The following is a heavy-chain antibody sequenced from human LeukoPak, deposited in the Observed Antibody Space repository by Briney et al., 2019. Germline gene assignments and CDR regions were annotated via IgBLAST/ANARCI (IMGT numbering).Heavy chain of an antibody. J-gene: IGHJ4*02. CDR3: ARDKSIAVAAFDY. V-gene: IGHV3-33*01. CDR2: IWYDGSNK. CDR1: GFTSSTFG. Sequence: GGSLRLSCAASGFTSSTFGIHWVRQPQGKGRGWVAVIWYDGSNKYYADSVKGRFTISRDNSKNTLYLQMNSLRAEDTAVYYCARDKSIAVAAFDYWGQGTLVTVSS. D-gene: IGHD6-19*01.